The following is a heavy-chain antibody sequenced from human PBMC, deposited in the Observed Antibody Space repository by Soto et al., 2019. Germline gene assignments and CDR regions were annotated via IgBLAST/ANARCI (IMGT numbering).Heavy chain of an antibody. J-gene: IGHJ2*01. D-gene: IGHD4-4*01. V-gene: IGHV4-30-2*01. CDR3: ARVIVTTTYWYFDL. Sequence: QLQLQESGSGLVKPSQTLSLTCAVSGGSISSGGYSWSWIRQPPGKGLEWIGYIYHSGSTYYNPSLKSRVTISVDRSENQFSLKLSSVTAADTAVYYCARVIVTTTYWYFDLWGRGTLVTVSS. CDR2: IYHSGST. CDR1: GGSISSGGYS.